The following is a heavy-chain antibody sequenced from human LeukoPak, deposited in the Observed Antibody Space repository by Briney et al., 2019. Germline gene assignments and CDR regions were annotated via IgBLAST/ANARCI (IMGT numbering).Heavy chain of an antibody. CDR3: ARDFNYQLERRFDP. CDR1: GGSINSYY. Sequence: SETLSLTCTVSGGSINSYYWTWIRQSAGKGLEWIGRIYSSGSTNYNPSLKSRVTMSVDTSKNQFSLKLSSVTAADTAVYYCARDFNYQLERRFDPWGQGTLVTVSS. V-gene: IGHV4-4*07. CDR2: IYSSGST. D-gene: IGHD1-1*01. J-gene: IGHJ5*02.